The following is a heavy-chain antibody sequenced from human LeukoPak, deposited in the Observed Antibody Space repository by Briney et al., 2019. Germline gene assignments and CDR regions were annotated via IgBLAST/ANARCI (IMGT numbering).Heavy chain of an antibody. CDR3: AKASWVSSADAVL. CDR1: GFTFSSYA. V-gene: IGHV3-23*01. D-gene: IGHD3-16*01. Sequence: GGSLRLSCAASGFTFSSYAMGWVRQAPARGLEWVSRLRGDGETFYADSVKGRFTLSRDHSRNTVYLHLNNLRVEDTAVYYCAKASWVSSADAVLWGQGTVVTVS. J-gene: IGHJ4*02. CDR2: LRGDGET.